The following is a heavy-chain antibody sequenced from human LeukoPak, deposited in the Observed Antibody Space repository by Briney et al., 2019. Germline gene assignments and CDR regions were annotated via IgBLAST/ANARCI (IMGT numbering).Heavy chain of an antibody. D-gene: IGHD6-13*01. CDR3: AKDKGVATVESDAFDI. V-gene: IGHV3-30*18. CDR2: ISYDGSNK. J-gene: IGHJ3*02. Sequence: GGSLRLSCAASGFTFSSYGMHWVRQAPGKGLEWVAVISYDGSNKYYADSVKGRFTISRDNSKNTLYLQMNSLRAEDTAVYYCAKDKGVATVESDAFDIWGQGTMVTVSS. CDR1: GFTFSSYG.